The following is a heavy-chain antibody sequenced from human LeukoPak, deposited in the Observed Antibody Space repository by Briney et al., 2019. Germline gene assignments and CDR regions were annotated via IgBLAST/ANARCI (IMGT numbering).Heavy chain of an antibody. V-gene: IGHV3-21*01. D-gene: IGHD6-13*01. CDR2: ISSSSXXI. Sequence: GGSLRLSCAASGFTFSSYSMNWVRQAPGKGLEWVSSISSSSXXIYYADSVKGRFTISRDNAKNSLYLQMNSLRAEDTAVYYCARDQAAGXYXGMDVWGQGTTVTVSS. J-gene: IGHJ6*02. CDR3: ARDQAAGXYXGMDV. CDR1: GFTFSSYS.